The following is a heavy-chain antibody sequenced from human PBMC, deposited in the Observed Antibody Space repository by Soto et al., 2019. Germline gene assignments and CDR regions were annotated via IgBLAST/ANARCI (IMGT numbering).Heavy chain of an antibody. CDR2: ISDDGSNK. Sequence: QVQLVESGGGVVQPGRSLRLSCAASGFTFSNYAIHWVRQAPGKGLAWVAVISDDGSNKYYGDSVKGRFTSSRDNSKSTVYLHMNSLRAEDTAVYYCAKEKYGSGLMTPEYWGQGIVVTVSS. CDR1: GFTFSNYA. CDR3: AKEKYGSGLMTPEY. J-gene: IGHJ4*02. V-gene: IGHV3-30*18. D-gene: IGHD3-10*01.